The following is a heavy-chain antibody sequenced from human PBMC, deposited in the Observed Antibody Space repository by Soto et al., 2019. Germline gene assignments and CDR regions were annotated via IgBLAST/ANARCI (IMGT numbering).Heavy chain of an antibody. D-gene: IGHD3-22*01. CDR1: RDTFTSYY. J-gene: IGHJ6*02. Sequence: ASVKVSCKAPRDTFTSYYINWVRQAPGQGLEWIGVINPHGGSTVYAQKFQGRVTMTRDTSASTVYMELSSLRSEDTAVYYCARLLYYYDSSGLYSRYYYYGMDVWGQGTTVTVSS. CDR3: ARLLYYYDSSGLYSRYYYYGMDV. CDR2: INPHGGST. V-gene: IGHV1-46*01.